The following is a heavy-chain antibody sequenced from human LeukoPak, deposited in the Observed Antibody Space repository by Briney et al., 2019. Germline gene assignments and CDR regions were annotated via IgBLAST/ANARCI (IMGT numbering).Heavy chain of an antibody. CDR1: GFTFDDYG. CDR3: AREHRWGIVVPAAPIYYYYMDV. J-gene: IGHJ6*03. CDR2: INWNGGST. V-gene: IGHV3-20*04. D-gene: IGHD2-2*01. Sequence: PGGSLRLSCAASGFTFDDYGMSWVRQAPGKGLEWVSGINWNGGSTGYADSVKGRFTISRDNAKNSLYLQMNSLRAEDTALYCCAREHRWGIVVPAAPIYYYYMDVWGKGTTVTVSS.